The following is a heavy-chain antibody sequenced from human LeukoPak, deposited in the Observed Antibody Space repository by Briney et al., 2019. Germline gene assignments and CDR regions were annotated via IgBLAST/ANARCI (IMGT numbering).Heavy chain of an antibody. D-gene: IGHD3-22*01. Sequence: SETLSLTRTVSGGSISSYYWSWIRQPPGKGLEWIGYIYYSGSTNYNPSLKSRVTISVDTSKNQFSLKLSSVTAADTAVYYCARALRANYYDSCYFDYWGQGTLVTVSS. J-gene: IGHJ4*02. CDR3: ARALRANYYDSCYFDY. CDR1: GGSISSYY. CDR2: IYYSGST. V-gene: IGHV4-59*01.